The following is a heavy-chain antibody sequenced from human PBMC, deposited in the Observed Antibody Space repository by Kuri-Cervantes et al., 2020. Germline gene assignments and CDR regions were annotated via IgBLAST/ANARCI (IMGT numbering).Heavy chain of an antibody. J-gene: IGHJ4*02. Sequence: GESLKISCAASGFTFSSYGIHWVRQAPGKGLEWMTVISYDGSNKYYADSVKGRFTISRDNSKNTVYLQMNSLRAEDTAVYYCARNYYGSSDYHSIGNYWGQGTLVTVSS. V-gene: IGHV3-30*19. CDR2: ISYDGSNK. D-gene: IGHD3-22*01. CDR1: GFTFSSYG. CDR3: ARNYYGSSDYHSIGNY.